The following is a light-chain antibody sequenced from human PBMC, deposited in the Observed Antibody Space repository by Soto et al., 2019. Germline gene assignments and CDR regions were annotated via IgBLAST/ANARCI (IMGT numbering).Light chain of an antibody. Sequence: EILMTQSPATLSVSPGERVILSCRASQSVGSTLAWYQQKPGQAPRLLIRGASTRATGVPARFSGSGSGTEFTLTISSLQSVDFAVYYCQQYSTSLTFGGGTTLEIK. CDR3: QQYSTSLT. V-gene: IGKV3-15*01. CDR2: GAS. J-gene: IGKJ4*02. CDR1: QSVGST.